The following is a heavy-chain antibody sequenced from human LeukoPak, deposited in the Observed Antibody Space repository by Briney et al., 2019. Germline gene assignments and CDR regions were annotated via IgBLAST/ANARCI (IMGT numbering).Heavy chain of an antibody. CDR1: AGSISSSY. J-gene: IGHJ3*02. D-gene: IGHD6-19*01. CDR3: ARDYVGYSSGWYAAFDI. CDR2: IYYSGST. V-gene: IGHV4-59*01. Sequence: SPTLSPTWTVAAGSISSSYWSWIRQPPGRGLEWIGYIYYSGSTNYNPSLKSRVTISVDTSKNQFSLKLSSVTAADTAVYYCARDYVGYSSGWYAAFDIWGQGTMVTVSS.